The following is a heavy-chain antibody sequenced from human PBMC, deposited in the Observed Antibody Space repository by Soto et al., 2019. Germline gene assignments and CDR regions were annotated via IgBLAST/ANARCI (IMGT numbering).Heavy chain of an antibody. Sequence: ASVNVSCKASGYTFTSYGISWVRQAPGQGLEWMGWISAYNGNTNYAQKLQGRVTMTTDTSTSTAYMELRSLRSDDTAVYYCAKDRVVAATSNWFDPWGQGTLVTVSS. CDR3: AKDRVVAATSNWFDP. V-gene: IGHV1-18*01. CDR1: GYTFTSYG. J-gene: IGHJ5*02. D-gene: IGHD2-15*01. CDR2: ISAYNGNT.